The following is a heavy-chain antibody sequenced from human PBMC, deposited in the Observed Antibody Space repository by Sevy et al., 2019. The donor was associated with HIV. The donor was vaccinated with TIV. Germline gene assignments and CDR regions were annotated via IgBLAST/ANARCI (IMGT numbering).Heavy chain of an antibody. CDR1: GFTFGSYD. V-gene: IGHV3-30*18. D-gene: IGHD3-10*01. CDR2: ISFYGSNK. J-gene: IGHJ6*02. CDR3: AKDAFEVRGVLSSRGMPTYYHAMDL. Sequence: GGSLRLSCAASGFTFGSYDMYWVRQTPGKGLEWVALISFYGSNKEYADSVKGRFTISRDNSKNTVYLHMSSLKPEDTAVYYCAKDAFEVRGVLSSRGMPTYYHAMDLWGQGTTVTVSS.